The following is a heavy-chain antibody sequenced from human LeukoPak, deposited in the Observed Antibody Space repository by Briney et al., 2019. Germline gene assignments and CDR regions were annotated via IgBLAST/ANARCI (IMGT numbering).Heavy chain of an antibody. CDR2: INPNSGGT. J-gene: IGHJ4*02. D-gene: IGHD3-10*01. CDR3: ARGRKLYYGSGIDY. CDR1: GYTFTGYY. Sequence: GASVKVSCKASGYTFTGYYMHWVRQAPGQGLEWMGWINPNSGGTNYAQKFQGRVTMTRDTSISTAYMERSRLRSDDTAVYYCARGRKLYYGSGIDYWGQGTLVTVSS. V-gene: IGHV1-2*02.